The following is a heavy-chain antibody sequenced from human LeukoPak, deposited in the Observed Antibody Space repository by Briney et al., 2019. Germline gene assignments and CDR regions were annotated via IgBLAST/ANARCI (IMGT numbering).Heavy chain of an antibody. J-gene: IGHJ4*02. CDR1: GGSFSGYH. V-gene: IGHV4-34*01. CDR2: INHSGST. Sequence: SETLSLTCAVYGGSFSGYHWSWIRQPPGKGLEWIGEINHSGSTNYNPSLKSRVTISVDTSKNQFSLKLSSVTAADTAVYYCARKGVIHYYGSGSYVYWGQGTLVTVSS. CDR3: ARKGVIHYYGSGSYVY. D-gene: IGHD3-10*01.